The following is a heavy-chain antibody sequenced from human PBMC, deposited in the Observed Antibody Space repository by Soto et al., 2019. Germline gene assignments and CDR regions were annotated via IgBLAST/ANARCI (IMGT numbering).Heavy chain of an antibody. J-gene: IGHJ6*02. CDR3: AKSGGFSGYDWRGYYFYGMDV. CDR2: IRDSGAET. D-gene: IGHD5-12*01. Sequence: PGGSLRLSCAASGFSFNSYAMSWVRQAPGKGLEWVSGIRDSGAETYYADSVKGRFTISRDNSKNTLYLQMNSLRAEDTAVYYCAKSGGFSGYDWRGYYFYGMDVWGQGTTVTVSS. V-gene: IGHV3-23*01. CDR1: GFSFNSYA.